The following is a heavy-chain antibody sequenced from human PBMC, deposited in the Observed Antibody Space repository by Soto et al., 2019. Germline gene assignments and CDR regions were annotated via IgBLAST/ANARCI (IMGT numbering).Heavy chain of an antibody. CDR1: GGTFSSYA. CDR3: ARDLGSYSGSYSVDY. Sequence: SVKVSCKASGGTFSSYAISWVRQAPGQGLEWMGGIIPIFGTANYAQKFQGRVTITADESTSTAYMELSRLRSDDTAVYYCARDLGSYSGSYSVDYWGQGTLVTVSS. D-gene: IGHD1-26*01. CDR2: IIPIFGTA. J-gene: IGHJ4*02. V-gene: IGHV1-69*13.